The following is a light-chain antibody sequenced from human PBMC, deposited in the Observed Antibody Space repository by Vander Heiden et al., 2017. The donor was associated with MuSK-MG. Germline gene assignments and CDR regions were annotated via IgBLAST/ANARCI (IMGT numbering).Light chain of an antibody. CDR1: SSNIGAGYD. J-gene: IGLJ2*01. CDR2: GNT. CDR3: QSYDSSLSGPV. V-gene: IGLV1-40*01. Sequence: QSVLTQPPSVSGAPGQRVPISCTGTSSNIGAGYDVHWYQQFPGAAPKRLIYGNTNRPSGVPDRVSGSKSGDSASLAITGLQAEDEADYYCQSYDSSLSGPVFGGGTKLTVL.